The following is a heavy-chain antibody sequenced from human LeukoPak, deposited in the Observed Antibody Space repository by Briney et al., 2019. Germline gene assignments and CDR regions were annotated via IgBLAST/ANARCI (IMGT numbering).Heavy chain of an antibody. D-gene: IGHD1-1*01. CDR3: AKVRTGTDAFDI. CDR1: GFTFNNYA. Sequence: GGSLRLSCTAAGFTFNNYAMSWVRQAPGKGLEWVSAISGSGGSTYYADSVKGRFTISRGNSKNTLYLQMNSLRAEDTAVYYCAKVRTGTDAFDIWGQGTMVTVSS. V-gene: IGHV3-23*01. CDR2: ISGSGGST. J-gene: IGHJ3*02.